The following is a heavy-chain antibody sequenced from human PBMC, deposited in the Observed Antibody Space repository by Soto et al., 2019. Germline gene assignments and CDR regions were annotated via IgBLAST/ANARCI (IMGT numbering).Heavy chain of an antibody. CDR1: GFTFSSYS. J-gene: IGHJ5*02. V-gene: IGHV3-48*02. Sequence: EVQLVESGGGLVQPGGSLRLSCAASGFTFSSYSMNWVRQAPGKGLEWVSYISSSSSTIYYADSVKGRFTISRDNAKNSLYLQMNSLRDADTAVYYCAREGGSLNGFDPWGKGPLVTVSS. CDR2: ISSSSSTI. CDR3: AREGGSLNGFDP. D-gene: IGHD1-26*01.